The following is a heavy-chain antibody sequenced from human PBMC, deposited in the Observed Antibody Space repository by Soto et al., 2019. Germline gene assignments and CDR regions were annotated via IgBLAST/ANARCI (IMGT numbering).Heavy chain of an antibody. CDR2: ISAYNGNT. CDR1: GYTFTSYG. J-gene: IGHJ6*03. Sequence: ASVKVSCKASGYTFTSYGISWVRQAPGQGLERMGWISAYNGNTNYAQKLQGRVTMTTDTSTSTAYMELRSLRSDDTAKYKRKRVDITLNISYYYYYMDVWGKGTTVTFSS. D-gene: IGHD3-3*01. CDR3: KRVDITLNISYYYYYMDV. V-gene: IGHV1-18*01.